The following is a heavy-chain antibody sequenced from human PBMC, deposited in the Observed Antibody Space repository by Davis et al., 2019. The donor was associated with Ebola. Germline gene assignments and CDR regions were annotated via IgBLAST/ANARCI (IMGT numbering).Heavy chain of an antibody. Sequence: SCSASGLTVITNYLSWVRQASGKGLEWVSIFYSGGNTFYADTVKGRFTISSDNSKNPLYLQMNSLTAEETAVYDCARATAYTVDAFDIWGQGTMVTVSS. CDR2: FYSGGNT. J-gene: IGHJ3*02. CDR3: ARATAYTVDAFDI. V-gene: IGHV3-53*05. CDR1: GLTVITNY. D-gene: IGHD2-2*02.